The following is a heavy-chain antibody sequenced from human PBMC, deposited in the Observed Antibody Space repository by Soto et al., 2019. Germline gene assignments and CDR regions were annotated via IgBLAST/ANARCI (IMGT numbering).Heavy chain of an antibody. D-gene: IGHD3-10*01. J-gene: IGHJ4*02. CDR3: AKHHYYGSGSAFDY. CDR1: GCNFSSYG. Sequence: GGSLRLSYAASGCNFSSYGMHWVRQAPGKGLEWVAVISYDGSNKYYADSVKGRFTISRDNSKNTLYLQMNSLRAEDTAVYYCAKHHYYGSGSAFDYWGQGTLVTVSS. V-gene: IGHV3-30*18. CDR2: ISYDGSNK.